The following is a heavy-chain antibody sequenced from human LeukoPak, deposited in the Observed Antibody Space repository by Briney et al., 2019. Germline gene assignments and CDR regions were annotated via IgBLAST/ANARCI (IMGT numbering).Heavy chain of an antibody. D-gene: IGHD2-2*02. CDR1: GGTFSSYA. CDR3: ARDGSLGYCSSTSCYTHWYFDL. CDR2: IIPIFGTA. V-gene: IGHV1-69*01. Sequence: SVKFSCKASGGTFSSYAISWVRQAPGQGLEWMGGIIPIFGTANYAQKFQGRVTITADESTSTAYMELSSLRSEDTAVYYCARDGSLGYCSSTSCYTHWYFDLWGRGTLVTVSS. J-gene: IGHJ2*01.